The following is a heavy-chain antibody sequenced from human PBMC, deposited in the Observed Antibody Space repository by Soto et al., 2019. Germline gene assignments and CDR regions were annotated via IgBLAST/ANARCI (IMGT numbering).Heavy chain of an antibody. CDR3: AIGGLVTASLWWFDP. CDR1: GGSISSGGYY. CDR2: IYYSGST. Sequence: PSETLSLTCTVSGGSISSGGYYWSWIRQHPGKGLEWIGYIYYSGSTYYNPSLKSRVTISVDTSKNQFSLKLSSVTAADTAVYYCAIGGLVTASLWWFDPWGQGTLVTGSS. J-gene: IGHJ5*02. D-gene: IGHD2-21*01. V-gene: IGHV4-31*03.